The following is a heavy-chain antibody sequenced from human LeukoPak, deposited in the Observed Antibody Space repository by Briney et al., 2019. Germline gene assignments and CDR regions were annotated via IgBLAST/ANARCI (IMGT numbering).Heavy chain of an antibody. CDR2: INPSGGST. V-gene: IGHV1-46*01. CDR1: GYTFTSYY. CDR3: ARGDPIQAREHGGNPTEIDY. D-gene: IGHD4-23*01. Sequence: ASVKVSCKASGYTFTSYYMHWVRQAPGQGLEWMGIINPSGGSTSYAQKFQGRVTMTRDMSTSTVYMELSSLRSEDTAVYYCARGDPIQAREHGGNPTEIDYWGQGTLVTVSS. J-gene: IGHJ4*02.